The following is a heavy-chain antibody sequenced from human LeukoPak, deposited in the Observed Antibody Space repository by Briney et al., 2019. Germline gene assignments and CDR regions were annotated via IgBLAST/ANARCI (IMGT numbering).Heavy chain of an antibody. CDR2: IFSRGET. Sequence: QTGGSLRLSCAASGFTVGNNYMNWVRQAPGKGLEWVSLIFSRGETSYADSVKGRFTISRDNSKNTLYLQMNGLRVEDTAVYYCARDPPAVSINTYAWGQGTLVTVSS. J-gene: IGHJ4*02. V-gene: IGHV3-66*01. CDR3: ARDPPAVSINTYA. D-gene: IGHD2-8*01. CDR1: GFTVGNNY.